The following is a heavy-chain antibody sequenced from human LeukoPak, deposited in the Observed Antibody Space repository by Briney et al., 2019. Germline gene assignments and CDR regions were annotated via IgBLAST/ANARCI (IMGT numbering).Heavy chain of an antibody. V-gene: IGHV4-39*07. D-gene: IGHD5-18*01. J-gene: IGHJ4*02. Sequence: SETLSLTCIVSGGFISSTVSYWGWVRQPPGKGLEGIGSIHYSGGTFSTPSLKSRIDISMDTSKNQFSLKLTSVTAADTSLYYCAREWMGYGYRGRFDYWGQGILVTVSS. CDR1: GGFISSTVSY. CDR2: IHYSGGT. CDR3: AREWMGYGYRGRFDY.